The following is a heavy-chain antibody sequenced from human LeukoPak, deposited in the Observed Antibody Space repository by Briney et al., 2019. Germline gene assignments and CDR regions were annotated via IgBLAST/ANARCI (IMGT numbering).Heavy chain of an antibody. J-gene: IGHJ5*02. CDR1: GYTFTSYD. CDR2: MNPNSGNT. D-gene: IGHD3-10*01. V-gene: IGHV1-8*01. CDR3: VRDGEGVAISVNYWFDP. Sequence: ASVKVSCKASGYTFTSYDVNWVRQATGQGLEWMGWMNPNSGNTGYAQKFQGRVTMTRDTSISTAYMELRGLRSEDTAVYYCVRDGEGVAISVNYWFDPWGQGTLVTVSS.